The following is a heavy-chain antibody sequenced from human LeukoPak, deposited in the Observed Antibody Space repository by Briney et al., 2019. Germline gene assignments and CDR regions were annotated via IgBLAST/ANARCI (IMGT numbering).Heavy chain of an antibody. CDR2: ISSSSSTI. CDR3: ARGPAATDVYYFDY. Sequence: GGSLRLSCAASGFTFSSYSMNWVRQAPGKGLEWVSYISSSSSTIYYADSVKGRFTISRDNAKNSLYLQMNSLRAEDTALYYCARGPAATDVYYFDYWGRGTLVTVSS. CDR1: GFTFSSYS. D-gene: IGHD6-13*01. J-gene: IGHJ4*02. V-gene: IGHV3-48*04.